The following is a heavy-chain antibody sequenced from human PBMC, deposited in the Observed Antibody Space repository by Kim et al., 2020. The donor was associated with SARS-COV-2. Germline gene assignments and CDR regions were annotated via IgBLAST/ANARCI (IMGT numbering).Heavy chain of an antibody. CDR1: GGSFSGYY. D-gene: IGHD6-19*01. CDR3: ARDKFSSGWYRNWFDP. J-gene: IGHJ5*02. CDR2: INHSGST. Sequence: SETLSLTCAVYGGSFSGYYWSWIRQPPGKGLEWIGEINHSGSTNYNPSLKSRVTISVDTSKNQFSLKLSSVTAADTAVYYCARDKFSSGWYRNWFDPWG. V-gene: IGHV4-34*01.